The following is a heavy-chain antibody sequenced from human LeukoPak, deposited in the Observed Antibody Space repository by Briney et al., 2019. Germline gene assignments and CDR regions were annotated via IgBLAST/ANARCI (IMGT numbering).Heavy chain of an antibody. D-gene: IGHD4-23*01. CDR3: ASGTVVPWCFDL. Sequence: PSQTLSLTCTVSGGSISSGGYYWSWIRQHPGKGLEWIGYIYYSGSTYYNPSLKSRVTISVDTSKNQFSLKLSSVTAADTAVYYCASGTVVPWCFDLWGRGTLVTVSS. CDR2: IYYSGST. V-gene: IGHV4-31*03. CDR1: GGSISSGGYY. J-gene: IGHJ2*01.